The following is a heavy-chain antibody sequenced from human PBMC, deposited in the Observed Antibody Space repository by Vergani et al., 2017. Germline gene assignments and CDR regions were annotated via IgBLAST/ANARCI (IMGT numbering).Heavy chain of an antibody. Sequence: QLQLQESGPGLVKPSETLSLTCTVSGGSISSSSYYWGWIRQPPGKGLEWIGSIYYSGSTYYNPSLKSRVTISVDTSKNQFSLKLSSVTAADTAVYYCARHRWPADFDYWGQGTTVTVSS. CDR1: GGSISSSSYY. CDR3: ARHRWPADFDY. D-gene: IGHD5-24*01. V-gene: IGHV4-39*01. J-gene: IGHJ4*03. CDR2: IYYSGST.